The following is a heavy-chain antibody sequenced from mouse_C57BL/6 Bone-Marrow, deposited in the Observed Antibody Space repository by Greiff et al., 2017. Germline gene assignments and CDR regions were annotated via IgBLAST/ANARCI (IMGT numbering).Heavy chain of an antibody. CDR3: ARVTTVVATWYYFDY. Sequence: QVQLQQSGAELVRPGTSVKMSCKASGYTFTNYWKGWAKQRPGHGLEWIGDIYPGGGYTNYNEKFKGKATLTADKSSSTAYMQFSSLTSEDSAIYYCARVTTVVATWYYFDYWGQGTTLTVSS. CDR1: GYTFTNYW. D-gene: IGHD1-1*01. J-gene: IGHJ2*01. V-gene: IGHV1-63*01. CDR2: IYPGGGYT.